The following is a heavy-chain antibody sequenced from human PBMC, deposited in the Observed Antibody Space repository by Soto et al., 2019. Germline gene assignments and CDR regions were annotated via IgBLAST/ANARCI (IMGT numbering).Heavy chain of an antibody. CDR3: AKAQGSGWDDY. J-gene: IGHJ4*01. D-gene: IGHD6-19*01. CDR2: ISHDGRDQ. CDR1: GFTFSSYG. V-gene: IGHV3-30*18. Sequence: QVQLVESGGGVVQPRGSLRLSCAASGFTFSSYGMHWVRQAPGKGLEWVATISHDGRDQYYADSVKGRFTISRDKSKNTLSLQMNSLRLEDTALYYCAKAQGSGWDDYWGHGTLVIVSS.